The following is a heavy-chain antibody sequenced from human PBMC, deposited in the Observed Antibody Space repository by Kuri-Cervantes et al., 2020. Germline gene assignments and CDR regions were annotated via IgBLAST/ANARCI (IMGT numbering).Heavy chain of an antibody. CDR1: GFTFSSYA. V-gene: IGHV3-30*14. CDR2: ISYDGSNK. CDR3: ARERFRAYEGTYEN. D-gene: IGHD1-1*01. J-gene: IGHJ4*02. Sequence: LSLTCAASGFTFSSYAMHWVRQAPGKWLEWVAVISYDGSNKYYADSVKGRFTISRDNSKNTLYLQMNSLRAEDTAVYYCARERFRAYEGTYENWGQGTLVTVSS.